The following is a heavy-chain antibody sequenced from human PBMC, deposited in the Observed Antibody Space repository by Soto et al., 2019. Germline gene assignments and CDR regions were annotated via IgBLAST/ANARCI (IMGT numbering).Heavy chain of an antibody. J-gene: IGHJ6*02. V-gene: IGHV4-30-4*01. CDR1: GGSISSGDYY. Sequence: QVQLQESGPGLVKPSQTLSLTCTVSGGSISSGDYYWSWIRQPPGKGLEWIGYIYYSGSTYYNPSLKSRVTISVDTSKNQFSLKLSSVTAADTAVYYCAREVGSGYDSFLQSSDYYYYGMDVWGQGTTVTVSS. D-gene: IGHD5-12*01. CDR2: IYYSGST. CDR3: AREVGSGYDSFLQSSDYYYYGMDV.